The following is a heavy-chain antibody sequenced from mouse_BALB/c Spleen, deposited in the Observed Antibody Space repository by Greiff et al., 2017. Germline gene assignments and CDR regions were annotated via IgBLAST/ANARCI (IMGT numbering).Heavy chain of an antibody. J-gene: IGHJ4*01. D-gene: IGHD6-1*01. CDR3: ARGQVDDAMDY. CDR1: GYTFSSYW. Sequence: VQGVESGAELMKPGASVKISCKATGYTFSSYWIEWVKQRPGHGLEWIGEILPGSGSTNYNEKFKGKATFTADTSSNTAYMQLSSLTSEDSAVYYCARGQVDDAMDYWGQGTSVTVSS. CDR2: ILPGSGST. V-gene: IGHV1-9*01.